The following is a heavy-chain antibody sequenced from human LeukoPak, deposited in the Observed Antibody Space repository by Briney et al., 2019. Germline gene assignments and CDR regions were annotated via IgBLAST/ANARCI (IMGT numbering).Heavy chain of an antibody. D-gene: IGHD3-3*01. J-gene: IGHJ4*02. V-gene: IGHV3-23*01. Sequence: PGRSLRLSCAASGFTFSSYAMRWVGQAPAKGLEGVGAISGSGGSTYYADSVKGRFTISRDNSKNTLYLQMNSLRADDTAVYYCPKDPVRSDFWSGIFDYWGQGTLVTVSS. CDR2: ISGSGGST. CDR3: PKDPVRSDFWSGIFDY. CDR1: GFTFSSYA.